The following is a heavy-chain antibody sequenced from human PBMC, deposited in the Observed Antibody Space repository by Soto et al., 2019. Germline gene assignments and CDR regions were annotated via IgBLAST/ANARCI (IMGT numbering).Heavy chain of an antibody. V-gene: IGHV4-34*01. CDR1: GGSFSGYY. J-gene: IGHJ6*02. Sequence: PSETLSLTCAVYGGSFSGYYWSWIRQPPGKGLEWIGEINHSGSTNYNPSLKSRVTISVDTSKNQFSLKLSSVTAADTAVYYCARGGYYGSGSYSRWGNYYYYYGMDVWGQGTTVTSP. CDR3: ARGGYYGSGSYSRWGNYYYYYGMDV. CDR2: INHSGST. D-gene: IGHD3-10*01.